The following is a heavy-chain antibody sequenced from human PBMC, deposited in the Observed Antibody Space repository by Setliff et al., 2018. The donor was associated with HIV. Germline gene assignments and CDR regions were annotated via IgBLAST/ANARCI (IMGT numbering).Heavy chain of an antibody. J-gene: IGHJ4*02. D-gene: IGHD3-3*01. CDR3: AGFSYNFWVYRFDH. Sequence: SETLSLTCSVSGGSTTSGGYYWSWIRQHPGKGLEYIGYIYYSGSTYYNPSLKSRVTMSIDTATQQFCLNVTAVTAAATAVYYCAGFSYNFWVYRFDHWGQGALVTVSS. CDR2: IYYSGST. V-gene: IGHV4-31*03. CDR1: GGSTTSGGYY.